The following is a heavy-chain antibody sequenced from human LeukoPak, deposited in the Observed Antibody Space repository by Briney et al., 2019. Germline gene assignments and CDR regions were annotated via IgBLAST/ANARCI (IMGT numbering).Heavy chain of an antibody. D-gene: IGHD3-16*01. J-gene: IGHJ5*02. Sequence: SETLSLTCAVYGGSFSGYYWSWIRQPPGKGLEWIGEINHSGSTNYNPSLKSRVTISVDTSKNQFSLKLSSVTAADTAVYYCAIAEPLGWFDPWGQGTLVTVSS. V-gene: IGHV4-34*01. CDR3: AIAEPLGWFDP. CDR2: INHSGST. CDR1: GGSFSGYY.